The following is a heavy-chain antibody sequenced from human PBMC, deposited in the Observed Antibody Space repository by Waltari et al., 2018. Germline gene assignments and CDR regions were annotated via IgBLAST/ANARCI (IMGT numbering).Heavy chain of an antibody. J-gene: IGHJ4*02. D-gene: IGHD2-21*02. Sequence: QVQLQESGPGLVKPSETLSLTCTVSGGSVNSYYWGWIRQPPGKGLEWIGHIYYNGNTDYNPSLKSRVTILVDTSKNQVSLKLTSVTAADTALYFCAREIYGGNSRPYDHWGQGTLVTVAS. CDR2: IYYNGNT. V-gene: IGHV4-59*02. CDR1: GGSVNSYY. CDR3: AREIYGGNSRPYDH.